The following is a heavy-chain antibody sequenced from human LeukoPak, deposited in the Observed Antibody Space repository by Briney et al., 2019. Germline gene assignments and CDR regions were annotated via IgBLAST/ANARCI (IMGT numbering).Heavy chain of an antibody. D-gene: IGHD4-11*01. J-gene: IGHJ6*03. CDR1: GFTFSSYA. V-gene: IGHV3-30*04. Sequence: GWSLRLSCAASGFTFSSYAMYWVRQAPGTGLEGVGVISYDGSDKFYADSVNGRFTISRDNAKNSVYLQMNSLRVEDTALYYCARDATTTVGWVYMDVWGKGTAATIS. CDR2: ISYDGSDK. CDR3: ARDATTTVGWVYMDV.